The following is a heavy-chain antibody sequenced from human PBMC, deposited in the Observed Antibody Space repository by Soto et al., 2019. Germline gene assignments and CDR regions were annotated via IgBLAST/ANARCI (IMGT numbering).Heavy chain of an antibody. Sequence: GGSLRLSCVASVFTFDDYAIHWVRQAPGKGLEWVSGISWSSDNIGYADSVKGRFTISRDNAKNSLYLQMNSLRAEDTALYYCAKDTWSWRIITMIVDRGMDVWGQGTTVTVSS. D-gene: IGHD3-22*01. V-gene: IGHV3-9*01. J-gene: IGHJ6*02. CDR3: AKDTWSWRIITMIVDRGMDV. CDR1: VFTFDDYA. CDR2: ISWSSDNI.